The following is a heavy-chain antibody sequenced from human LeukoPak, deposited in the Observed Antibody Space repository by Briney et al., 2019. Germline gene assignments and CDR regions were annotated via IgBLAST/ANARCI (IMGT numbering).Heavy chain of an antibody. D-gene: IGHD3-3*01. V-gene: IGHV3-48*03. CDR1: GFTFSSYE. CDR2: ISISGSTI. CDR3: ARGAAYYDFWSGYYIGRYYFDY. Sequence: PGGSLRLSCAASGFTFSSYEMNWVRQAPGKGLEWVSYISISGSTIYYANSVKGRFTISRDNAKNSLYLQMNSPRAEDTAVYYCARGAAYYDFWSGYYIGRYYFDYWGQGTLVTVSS. J-gene: IGHJ4*02.